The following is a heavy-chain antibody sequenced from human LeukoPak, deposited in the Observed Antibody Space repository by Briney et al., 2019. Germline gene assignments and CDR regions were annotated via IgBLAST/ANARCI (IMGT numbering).Heavy chain of an antibody. D-gene: IGHD6-19*01. CDR2: MNPNSGNT. CDR3: ARESIAVAGDPFDY. J-gene: IGHJ4*02. Sequence: ASVKVSCKASGYTFTSYDINWVRQATGQGLEWVGWMNPNSGNTGYAQKFQGRVTMTRNTSISTAHMELSSLRSEDTAVYYCARESIAVAGDPFDYWGQGTLVTVSS. V-gene: IGHV1-8*01. CDR1: GYTFTSYD.